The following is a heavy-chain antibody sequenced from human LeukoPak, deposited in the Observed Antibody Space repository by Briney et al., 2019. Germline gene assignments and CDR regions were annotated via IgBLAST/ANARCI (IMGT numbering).Heavy chain of an antibody. Sequence: SETLSLTCAVSGGSISSSNWWSWVRPPPGKGLEWIGEIYHSGSTNYNPSLKSRVTISVDKSKNQFSLKLSSVTAADTAVYYCARVPRGSNWTYTGFDYWGQGTLVTVSS. CDR2: IYHSGST. CDR3: ARVPRGSNWTYTGFDY. J-gene: IGHJ4*02. D-gene: IGHD6-13*01. CDR1: GGSISSSNW. V-gene: IGHV4-4*02.